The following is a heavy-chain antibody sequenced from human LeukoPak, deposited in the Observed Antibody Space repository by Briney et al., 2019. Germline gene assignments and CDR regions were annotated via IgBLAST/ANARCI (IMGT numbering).Heavy chain of an antibody. J-gene: IGHJ4*02. CDR2: IYYTGTT. V-gene: IGHV4-59*08. D-gene: IGHD3-10*01. CDR3: ARHQDTSGWGTFPLDY. CDR1: GGSISGYY. Sequence: PSETLSPTCTVSGGSISGYYWSWIRQPPGKGLEWIAYIYYTGTTNYNPSLKSRVTISVDTSKNQLSLKLSSVTAADTAVYYCARHQDTSGWGTFPLDYWGQGTLVTVSS.